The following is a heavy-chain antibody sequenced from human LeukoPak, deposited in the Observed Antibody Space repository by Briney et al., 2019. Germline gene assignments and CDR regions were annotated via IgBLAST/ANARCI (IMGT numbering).Heavy chain of an antibody. CDR2: IYHSGST. Sequence: SETLSLTCAVSGGSISSSNWWSWVRQPPGKGLEWIGEIYHSGSTNYNPSLKSRVTISVEKSKNQFSLKLSSVTAADTAVYYCARVKQPDYYYGMDVWGQGTTVTVSS. J-gene: IGHJ6*02. D-gene: IGHD6-13*01. CDR1: GGSISSSNW. V-gene: IGHV4-4*02. CDR3: ARVKQPDYYYGMDV.